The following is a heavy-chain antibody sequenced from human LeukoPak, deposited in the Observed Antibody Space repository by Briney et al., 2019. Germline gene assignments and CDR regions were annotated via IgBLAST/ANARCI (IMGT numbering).Heavy chain of an antibody. CDR1: GGSISSDNHY. CDR2: ISTSGDT. V-gene: IGHV4-61*02. J-gene: IGHJ5*02. D-gene: IGHD2-21*01. Sequence: SETLSLTCTVSGGSISSDNHYWGWVRQPAGKGLEWIGRISTSGDTHYNPSLKSRVTISVDTSKNQFSLKLSSVTAADTAVYYCARRPGAGSRDCWFDPWGQGTLVTVSS. CDR3: ARRPGAGSRDCWFDP.